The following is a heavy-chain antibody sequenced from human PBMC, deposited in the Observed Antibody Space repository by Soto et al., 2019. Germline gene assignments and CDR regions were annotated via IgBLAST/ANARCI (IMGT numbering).Heavy chain of an antibody. D-gene: IGHD5-12*01. V-gene: IGHV1-8*01. CDR2: MNPTSGNT. CDR1: EDTFASYD. J-gene: IGHJ6*02. Sequence: ASVKVSCKASEDTFASYDINWLRQAPGQGHEWLSWMNPTSGNTGYAQKFQGWVTMTRDTSISTAYMELSRLRSDDTAVYYCAREDSGGPQIGYYYYVMDVWGQGTMATVSS. CDR3: AREDSGGPQIGYYYYVMDV.